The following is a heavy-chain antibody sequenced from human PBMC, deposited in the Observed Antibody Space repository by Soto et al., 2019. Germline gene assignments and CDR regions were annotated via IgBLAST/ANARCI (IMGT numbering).Heavy chain of an antibody. CDR3: ARDPAP. J-gene: IGHJ5*02. CDR1: GGSISSGGYY. Sequence: QVQLQESGPGLVKPSQTLSLTCTVSGGSISSGGYYWSWIRQHPGKGLEWIGNIYNSGSTYYNPAIQSRVTISAATSTTQFSLKLSSVTAADTAVYYCARDPAPWGQGTLVTVSS. V-gene: IGHV4-31*03. CDR2: IYNSGST.